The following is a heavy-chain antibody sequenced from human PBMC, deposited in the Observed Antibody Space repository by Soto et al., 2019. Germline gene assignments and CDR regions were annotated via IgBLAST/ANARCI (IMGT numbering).Heavy chain of an antibody. J-gene: IGHJ6*02. CDR2: IYPGDSDT. D-gene: IGHD3-22*01. CDR3: ARGMKRDHYYHSNISGSPYYYYGMDV. CDR1: GYSFTSYW. Sequence: RGESLKISCKGSGYSFTSYWIGWVRQMPGKGLEWMGIIYPGDSDTRYSPSFQGQVTISADKSISTAYLQWSSLKASDTAMYYCARGMKRDHYYHSNISGSPYYYYGMDVWGQGTTVTVSS. V-gene: IGHV5-51*01.